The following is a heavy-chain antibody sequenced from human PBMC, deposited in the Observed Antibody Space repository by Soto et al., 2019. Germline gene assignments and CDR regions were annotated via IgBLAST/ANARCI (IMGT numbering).Heavy chain of an antibody. CDR2: ISWNSGSI. V-gene: IGHV3-9*01. CDR1: GFTFDDYA. CDR3: AKDIWGRAVAGAFDP. J-gene: IGHJ5*02. D-gene: IGHD6-19*01. Sequence: EVQLVESGGGLVQPGRSLRLSCAASGFTFDDYAMHWVRQAPGKGLEWVSGISWNSGSIGYADSVKGRFTISRDNAKNSLYLQMNSLRAEDTALYYCAKDIWGRAVAGAFDPWGQGTLVTVSS.